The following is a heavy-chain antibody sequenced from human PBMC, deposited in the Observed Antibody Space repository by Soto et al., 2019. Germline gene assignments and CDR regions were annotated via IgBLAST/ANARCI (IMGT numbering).Heavy chain of an antibody. CDR2: IYYSGST. CDR3: AKFDNNNYYYYFDY. J-gene: IGHJ4*02. Sequence: SETLSLTYTVSGGSISSSYWNWIRQPPGKGLEWIGCIYYSGSTNYNPSLKSRVTISVDTSKNQFSLKLSSVTAADTAVYYCAKFDNNNYYYYFDYWGQGTLVTVSS. D-gene: IGHD3-22*01. V-gene: IGHV4-59*01. CDR1: GGSISSSY.